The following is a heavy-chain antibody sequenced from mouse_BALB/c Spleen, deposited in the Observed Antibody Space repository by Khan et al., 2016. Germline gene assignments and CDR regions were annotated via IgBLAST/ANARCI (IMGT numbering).Heavy chain of an antibody. V-gene: IGHV9-3*02. CDR3: ATSGAQLGLPDY. J-gene: IGHJ2*01. CDR2: INTNTGES. CDR1: GYMFTNYG. Sequence: QIQLVQSGPELKKPGETVKISCKASGYMFTNYGMNWVKQAPGKGFKWMGWINTNTGESTYAEDFKGRFAFSLESSASTAYLQSDNLKNDDTATYFWATSGAQLGLPDYWGQGTTLTVSS. D-gene: IGHD3-1*01.